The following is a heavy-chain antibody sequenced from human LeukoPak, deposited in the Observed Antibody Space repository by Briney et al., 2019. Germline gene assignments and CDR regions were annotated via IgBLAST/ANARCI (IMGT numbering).Heavy chain of an antibody. Sequence: PGGSLRLSCAASGFTFSSYAMHWVRQAPGKGLEWVAVISYDGSNKYYADSVKGRFTISRDNSKNTLYLQMNSLRAEDTAVHYCARATSSVKYCSSTSCYTLGGYWGQGTLVTVSS. V-gene: IGHV3-30-3*01. CDR2: ISYDGSNK. CDR3: ARATSSVKYCSSTSCYTLGGY. J-gene: IGHJ4*02. D-gene: IGHD2-2*02. CDR1: GFTFSSYA.